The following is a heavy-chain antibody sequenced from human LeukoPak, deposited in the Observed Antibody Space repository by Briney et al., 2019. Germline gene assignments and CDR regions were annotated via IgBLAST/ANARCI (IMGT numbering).Heavy chain of an antibody. CDR3: ARVQRWLQLSSDAFDI. V-gene: IGHV3-21*01. CDR2: ISSSSSYI. J-gene: IGHJ3*02. D-gene: IGHD5-24*01. Sequence: GGSLRLSCAASGFTFSSYTMNWVRQAPGKGLEWVSSISSSSSYIYYADSVKGRFTISRDNAKNSLYLQMNSLRAEDTAVYYCARVQRWLQLSSDAFDIWGQGTMVTVSS. CDR1: GFTFSSYT.